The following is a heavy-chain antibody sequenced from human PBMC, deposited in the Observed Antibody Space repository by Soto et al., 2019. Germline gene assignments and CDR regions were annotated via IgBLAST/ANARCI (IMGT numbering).Heavy chain of an antibody. CDR1: GGSISSGVYY. Sequence: SETLSLTCTVSGGSISSGVYYWSWIRQPPGKGLEWIGYIYYSGSTYYNPSLKSRVTISVDTSKNQFSLKLSSVTAADTAVYYCARVVVVAATGFDYWGQGTLVTVSS. CDR3: ARVVVVAATGFDY. CDR2: IYYSGST. D-gene: IGHD2-15*01. V-gene: IGHV4-30-4*01. J-gene: IGHJ4*02.